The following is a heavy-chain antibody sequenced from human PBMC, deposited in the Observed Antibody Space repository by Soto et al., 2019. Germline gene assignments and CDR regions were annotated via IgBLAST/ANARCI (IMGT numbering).Heavy chain of an antibody. Sequence: SGTLSLTCTVSGGSISSYYWSWIRQPPGKGLEWIGYIYYSGSTNYNPSLKSRVTISVDTSKNQFSLKLSSVTAADTAVYYCARDRVGYDILTGYYYYGMDVWGQGTTVTVSS. V-gene: IGHV4-59*01. J-gene: IGHJ6*02. CDR1: GGSISSYY. D-gene: IGHD3-9*01. CDR2: IYYSGST. CDR3: ARDRVGYDILTGYYYYGMDV.